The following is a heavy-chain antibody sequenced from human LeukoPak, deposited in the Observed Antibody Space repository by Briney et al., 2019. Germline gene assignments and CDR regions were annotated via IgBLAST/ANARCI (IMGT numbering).Heavy chain of an antibody. J-gene: IGHJ4*02. Sequence: KASETPSLTCTVSACFISSRSDYWGWIRQPPGKGLEWIGSIYYSGSTYYNPSLKSRVTISVDTSKNQFSLKLSSVTAADTAVYDSASEHPPLIVVVPAAMATDYWGQGTLVTVSS. CDR2: IYYSGST. D-gene: IGHD2-2*01. CDR3: ASEHPPLIVVVPAAMATDY. V-gene: IGHV4-39*01. CDR1: ACFISSRSDY.